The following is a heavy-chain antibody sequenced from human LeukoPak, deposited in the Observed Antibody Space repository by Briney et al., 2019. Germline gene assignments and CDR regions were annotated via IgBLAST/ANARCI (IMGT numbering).Heavy chain of an antibody. Sequence: ASVKVSCKAFGYTLTNYGISWVRQAPGQGLEWMGWISTDNGNTNYAQNLQGRVTMTTDTSTSTAYMELRSLRSDDTAVYYCARVAGKLYYYYMDVWGKGTTVTVSS. D-gene: IGHD6-19*01. CDR3: ARVAGKLYYYYMDV. CDR1: GYTLTNYG. V-gene: IGHV1-18*01. J-gene: IGHJ6*03. CDR2: ISTDNGNT.